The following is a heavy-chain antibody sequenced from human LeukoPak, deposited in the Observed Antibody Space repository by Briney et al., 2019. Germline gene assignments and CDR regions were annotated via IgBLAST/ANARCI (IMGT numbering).Heavy chain of an antibody. D-gene: IGHD6-13*01. J-gene: IGHJ3*02. CDR3: ARVGELVRAFDI. CDR2: INWNSDSI. CDR1: GFTFYDYA. V-gene: IGHV3-9*01. Sequence: QAGGSLRLSCAVSGFTFYDYAMHWVRQVPGKGLEWVSGINWNSDSIGYAVRGRFTISRDNAKNSLYLQMNSLRAEDTAVYYCARVGELVRAFDIWGQGTMVTVSS.